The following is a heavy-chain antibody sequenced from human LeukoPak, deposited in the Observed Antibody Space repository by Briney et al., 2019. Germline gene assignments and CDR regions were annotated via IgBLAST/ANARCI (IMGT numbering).Heavy chain of an antibody. J-gene: IGHJ4*02. V-gene: IGHV3-30*04. CDR2: TSSDGSDT. CDR3: ARDRYYFDSRGYYYPSYYFDY. CDR1: GFIFSSYA. Sequence: GGSLRLSCAASGFIFSSYAMHWVRQAPGKGLEWVAITSSDGSDTYYADSVKGRFTISRDNSKNTLYLQMNSLRPEDTAVYCCARDRYYFDSRGYYYPSYYFDYWGQGSLVTVSS. D-gene: IGHD3-22*01.